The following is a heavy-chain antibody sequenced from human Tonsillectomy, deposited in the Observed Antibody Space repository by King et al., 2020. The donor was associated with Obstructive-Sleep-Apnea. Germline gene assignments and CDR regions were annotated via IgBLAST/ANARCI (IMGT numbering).Heavy chain of an antibody. D-gene: IGHD1-14*01. CDR2: IYHSGTT. V-gene: IGHV4-30-2*01. CDR3: ARVPLNNRVHRFYYDVMDV. J-gene: IGHJ6*02. CDR1: DDFLSRTDSS. Sequence: QMQLQESGSGLVRPSQTLSLTCAVSDDFLSRTDSSWTWVRQPPGTGLEYIGYIYHSGTTDYNPSLASRVTISLDRSNNQVFLNMTSVTAADTAIYYCARVPLNNRVHRFYYDVMDVWGPGATVTVSS.